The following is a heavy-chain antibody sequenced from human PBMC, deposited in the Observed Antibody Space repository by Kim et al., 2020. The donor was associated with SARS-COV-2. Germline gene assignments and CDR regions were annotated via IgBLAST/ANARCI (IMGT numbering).Heavy chain of an antibody. Sequence: YEDSGKGRFTISRDNDKNTLNLQMYSLRVEDTAVYYCARGGQMTTIHSLDYWGQGILVTVSS. CDR3: ARGGQMTTIHSLDY. V-gene: IGHV3-74*01. J-gene: IGHJ4*02. D-gene: IGHD4-4*01.